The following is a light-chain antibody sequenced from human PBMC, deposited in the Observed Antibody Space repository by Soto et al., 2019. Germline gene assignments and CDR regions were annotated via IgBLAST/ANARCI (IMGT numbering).Light chain of an antibody. CDR2: DTS. J-gene: IGKJ5*01. CDR3: QQRSRWPRVT. Sequence: EIVLTQSPATLSSFPGDRVTLSCRASQSIKNSLVWYQQKAGQAPRLLIFDTSIRAIGIPARFSGSGSGTDFTLTISSLEPEDFAVYYCQQRSRWPRVTFGQGTRLEIK. CDR1: QSIKNS. V-gene: IGKV3-11*01.